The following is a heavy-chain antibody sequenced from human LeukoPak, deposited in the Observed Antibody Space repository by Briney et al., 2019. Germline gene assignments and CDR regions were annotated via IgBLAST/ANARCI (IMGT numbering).Heavy chain of an antibody. CDR2: INTDGSIT. CDR1: GFTFSSYS. Sequence: GGSLRLSCAASGFTFSSYSMNWVRQAPGKGLVWVSYINTDGSITNYADSVKGRFTISRDNAKNKLYLQMNSLRVEDTALYYCARDTVYYGNDGPFDYWGQGTLVTVSS. V-gene: IGHV3-74*01. D-gene: IGHD3-10*01. J-gene: IGHJ4*02. CDR3: ARDTVYYGNDGPFDY.